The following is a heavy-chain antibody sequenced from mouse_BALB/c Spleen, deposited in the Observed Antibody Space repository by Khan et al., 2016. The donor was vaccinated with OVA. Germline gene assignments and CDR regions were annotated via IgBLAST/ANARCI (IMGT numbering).Heavy chain of an antibody. J-gene: IGHJ3*01. CDR3: AIGYDFFAY. CDR2: INPNTDNT. V-gene: IGHV1-26*01. CDR1: GYSFTAYY. Sequence: EVQLQESGPDLVKTGASVKISCKASGYSFTAYYMNWVKLSHGKSLECIGRINPNTDNTNYNQKFKGKALLTVDTSSSPAYMELRSLTSEDSAFYFCAIGYDFFAYGGQGTLVTVSA. D-gene: IGHD2-14*01.